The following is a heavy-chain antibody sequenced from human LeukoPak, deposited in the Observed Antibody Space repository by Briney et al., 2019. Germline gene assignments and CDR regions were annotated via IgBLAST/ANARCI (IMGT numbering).Heavy chain of an antibody. D-gene: IGHD4-17*01. CDR2: ISGSGGST. V-gene: IGHV3-23*01. CDR1: GFTFSSYS. Sequence: GGSLRLSCAASGFTFSSYSMHWVRQAPGKGLEWVSAISGSGGSTYYADSVKGRFTISRDNSKNTLYLQMNSLRAEDTAVYYCARTSGYGDYDLIREDYFDYWGQGTLVTVSS. CDR3: ARTSGYGDYDLIREDYFDY. J-gene: IGHJ4*02.